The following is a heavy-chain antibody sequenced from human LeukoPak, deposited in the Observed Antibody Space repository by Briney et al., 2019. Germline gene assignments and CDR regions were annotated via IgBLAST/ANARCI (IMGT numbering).Heavy chain of an antibody. J-gene: IGHJ6*02. D-gene: IGHD1-26*01. V-gene: IGHV3-33*01. CDR2: IWCDGTNK. CDR3: ARDPGGQDGMDV. Sequence: GGSLRLSCSASGFTFSSYGMHWVRQAPGKGLEWVAVIWCDGTNKYYTDSVKGRFTISRDNSKNTLYLQMNSLRVEDTAVYYCARDPGGQDGMDVWGQGTTVTVSS. CDR1: GFTFSSYG.